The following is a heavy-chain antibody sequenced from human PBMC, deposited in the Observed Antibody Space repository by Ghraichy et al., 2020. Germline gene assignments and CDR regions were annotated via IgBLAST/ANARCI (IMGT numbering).Heavy chain of an antibody. D-gene: IGHD5-18*01. CDR1: GFTFSSYS. CDR2: ISSSSSYI. Sequence: GESLNISCAASGFTFSSYSMNWVRQAPGKGLEWVSSISSSSSYIYYADSVKGRFTISRDNAKNSLYLQMNSLRAEDTAVYYCARISAERGYSYGPGYYYYYMDVWGKGTTVTVSS. CDR3: ARISAERGYSYGPGYYYYYMDV. J-gene: IGHJ6*03. V-gene: IGHV3-21*01.